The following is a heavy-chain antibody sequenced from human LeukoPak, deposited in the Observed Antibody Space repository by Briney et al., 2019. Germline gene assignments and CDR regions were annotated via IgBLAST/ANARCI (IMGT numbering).Heavy chain of an antibody. V-gene: IGHV3-11*04. J-gene: IGHJ4*02. CDR1: GFTFSDYY. D-gene: IGHD3-10*01. CDR2: ISSSGSTI. Sequence: GGSLRLSCAASGFTFSDYYMSWIRQAPGKGLEWVSYISSSGSTIYYADSVKGRFTISRDNSKNTLDLQMNSLRAEDSAVYYCAGGPMARGALVEYWGQGTLVTVSS. CDR3: AGGPMARGALVEY.